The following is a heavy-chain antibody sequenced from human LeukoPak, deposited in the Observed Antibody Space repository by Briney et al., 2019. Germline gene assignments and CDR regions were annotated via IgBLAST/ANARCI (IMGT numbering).Heavy chain of an antibody. CDR3: ATTFWSGYLSYFDY. D-gene: IGHD3-3*01. CDR1: GFTFSSYA. Sequence: GGSLRLSCAASGFTFSSYAMSWVRQASGKGLEWVSGISDSGGTTYYADSVKGRFTISRDNSKNTVSLQMESLRADDTAAYYCATTFWSGYLSYFDYWGQGTLVTVSS. J-gene: IGHJ4*02. CDR2: ISDSGGTT. V-gene: IGHV3-23*01.